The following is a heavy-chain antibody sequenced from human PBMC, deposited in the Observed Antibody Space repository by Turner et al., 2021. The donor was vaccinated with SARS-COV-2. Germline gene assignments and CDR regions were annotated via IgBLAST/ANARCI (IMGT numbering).Heavy chain of an antibody. Sequence: EVQLVESGGGLVQPGGSLSLSCAASGVTVSSNYMGWVRQAPGKGLEWISVIYSGGSTFYADAVKGRFTISRHNSKNTLYLQMNSLRAEDTAVYYCARDLVAYGMDVWGQGTTVTVSS. D-gene: IGHD2-15*01. V-gene: IGHV3-53*04. CDR1: GVTVSSNY. CDR2: IYSGGST. J-gene: IGHJ6*02. CDR3: ARDLVAYGMDV.